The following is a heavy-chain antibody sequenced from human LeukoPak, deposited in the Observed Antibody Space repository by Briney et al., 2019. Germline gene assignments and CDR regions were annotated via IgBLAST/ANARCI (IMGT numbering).Heavy chain of an antibody. CDR3: ARVRNGARFFDY. D-gene: IGHD1-1*01. J-gene: IGHJ4*02. CDR1: GGSISSYY. CDR2: IYYSGST. Sequence: SETLSLTCTVSGGSISSYYWSWIRQPPGKGLEWIGYIYYSGSTNYNPSLKSRVTISVDTSKNQFSLKLSSVTAADTVVYFCARVRNGARFFDYWGQGTLVTVSS. V-gene: IGHV4-59*01.